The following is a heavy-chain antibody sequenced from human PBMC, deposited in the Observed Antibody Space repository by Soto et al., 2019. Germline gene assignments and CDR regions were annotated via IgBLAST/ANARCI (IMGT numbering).Heavy chain of an antibody. CDR1: GNSISTYY. CDR2: IYYSGST. J-gene: IGHJ6*02. Sequence: SETLSLTCTVSGNSISTYYWGWIRQPTGRGLEWIGYIYYSGSTNYNPSLKSRATLSVDTSKNQFSLKLRSVTASDTAVPYCPGGGPRAGADVWDRGSRVTVYS. D-gene: IGHD3-10*01. CDR3: PGGGPRAGADV. V-gene: IGHV4-59*01.